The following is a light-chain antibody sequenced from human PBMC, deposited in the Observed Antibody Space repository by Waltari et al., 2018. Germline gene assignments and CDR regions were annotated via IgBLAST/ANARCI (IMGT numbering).Light chain of an antibody. CDR2: HDT. Sequence: QSVLTQPPSVSGAQGQRVTIPRTGSSSNIRAGYDFHWYQQLPGAAPKLLIYHDTNRPSGVPDRFSASKSGTSASLAITGLQAEDEADYYCQSYDGRLSGWHAVFGGGTKLTVV. CDR1: SSNIRAGYD. CDR3: QSYDGRLSGWHAV. J-gene: IGLJ3*02. V-gene: IGLV1-40*01.